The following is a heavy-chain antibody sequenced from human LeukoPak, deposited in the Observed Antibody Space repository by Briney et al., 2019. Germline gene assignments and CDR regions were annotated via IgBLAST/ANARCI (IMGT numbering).Heavy chain of an antibody. CDR2: VYYRGST. Sequence: SETLSLTCTVSGGSISTYYRNWIRQPPGKGLEWIGYVYYRGSTFYNPSLKSRVTISVDTSKNQFSLKLSSVTAADTAVYYCARAQGRYWGQGTLVTVSS. CDR1: GGSISTYY. CDR3: ARAQGRY. J-gene: IGHJ4*02. V-gene: IGHV4-59*12.